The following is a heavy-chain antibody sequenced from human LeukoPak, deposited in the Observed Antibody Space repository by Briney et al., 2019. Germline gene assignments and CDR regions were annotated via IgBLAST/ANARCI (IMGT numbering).Heavy chain of an antibody. V-gene: IGHV3-53*05. D-gene: IGHD2-15*01. CDR1: GFTVSSNY. CDR3: ARDGAGIVVVVAPKSRFDY. CDR2: LYNGGNT. Sequence: GGSLRLSCAVSGFTVSSNYMSWVRQAPGKGLEWVSVLYNGGNTYYADSVKGRFTVSRDNSRNTLYLQMNSLRAEDTAVYYCARDGAGIVVVVAPKSRFDYWGQGTLVTVSS. J-gene: IGHJ4*02.